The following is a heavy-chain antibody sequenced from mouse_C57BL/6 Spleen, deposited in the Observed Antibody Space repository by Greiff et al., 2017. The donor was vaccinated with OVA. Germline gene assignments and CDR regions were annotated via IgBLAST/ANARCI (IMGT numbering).Heavy chain of an antibody. CDR2: INPSTGGT. Sequence: EVKLMESGPELVKPGASVKISCKASGYSFTGYYMNWVKQSPEKSLEWIGEINPSTGGTTYNQKFKAKATLTVDKSSSTAYMQLKSLTSEDSAVYYCARGDYGDYWGQGTTLTVSS. D-gene: IGHD1-1*01. V-gene: IGHV1-42*01. CDR3: ARGDYGDY. J-gene: IGHJ2*01. CDR1: GYSFTGYY.